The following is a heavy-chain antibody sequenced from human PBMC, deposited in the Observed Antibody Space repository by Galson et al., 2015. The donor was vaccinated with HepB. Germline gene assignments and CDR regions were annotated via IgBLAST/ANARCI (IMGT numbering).Heavy chain of an antibody. CDR1: GGSFSGYY. CDR3: ARLAYSYYYGMDV. CDR2: INHSGST. Sequence: ETLSLTCAVCGGSFSGYYWSWIRQPPGKGLEGIGEINHSGSTNYNPSLKSRVTISVDTSKNQFSLKLSSVTAADTAVYYCARLAYSYYYGMDVWGQGTTVTVSS. V-gene: IGHV4-34*01. J-gene: IGHJ6*02.